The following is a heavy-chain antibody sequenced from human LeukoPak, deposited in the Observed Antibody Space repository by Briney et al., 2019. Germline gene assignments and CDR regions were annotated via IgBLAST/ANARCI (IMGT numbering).Heavy chain of an antibody. V-gene: IGHV3-48*03. J-gene: IGHJ4*02. CDR1: GFTFSSYA. CDR3: ARARYYYGSGSPYTDY. D-gene: IGHD3-10*01. Sequence: GGSLRLSCAASGFTFSSYAMSWVRQAPGKGLEWVSYITNSGHTMYYADSVKGRFTISRDNAKNSLYLQMSSLRAEDTAVYYCARARYYYGSGSPYTDYWGQGALVTVSS. CDR2: ITNSGHTM.